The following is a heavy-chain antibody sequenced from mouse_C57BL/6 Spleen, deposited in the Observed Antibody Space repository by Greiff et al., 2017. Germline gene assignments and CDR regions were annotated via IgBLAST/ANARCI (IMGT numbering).Heavy chain of an antibody. Sequence: EVNVVESGGGLVQSGRSLRLSCATSGFTFSDFYMEWVRQAPGKGLEWSAASRNKANDYTTEYSASVKGRFIVSRDTSQSILYLQMNALRAEDTAIYYCARDSGDYWGQGTSGTVSS. CDR3: ARDSGDY. CDR2: SRNKANDYTT. J-gene: IGHJ4*01. CDR1: GFTFSDFY. V-gene: IGHV7-1*01.